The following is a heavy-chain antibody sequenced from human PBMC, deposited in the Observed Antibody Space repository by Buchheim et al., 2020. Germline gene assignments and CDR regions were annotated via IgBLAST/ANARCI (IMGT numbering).Heavy chain of an antibody. J-gene: IGHJ6*02. CDR2: ISYDGSNK. V-gene: IGHV3-30*04. CDR3: ARPLGTTFWSGYLSSGMDV. Sequence: QVQLVESGGGVVQPGRSLRLSCAASGFTFSSYAMHWVRQAPGKGLEWVAVISYDGSNKYYADSVKGRFTISRDNSKNTLYLQMNSLRAEDTAVYYCARPLGTTFWSGYLSSGMDVWGQGTT. CDR1: GFTFSSYA. D-gene: IGHD3-3*01.